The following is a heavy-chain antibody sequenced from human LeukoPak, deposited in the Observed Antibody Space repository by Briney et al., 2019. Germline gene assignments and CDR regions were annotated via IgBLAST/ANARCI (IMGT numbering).Heavy chain of an antibody. CDR1: GFTFSSYE. V-gene: IGHV3-48*03. CDR2: ISGSGSTI. Sequence: GGSLRLSCAASGFTFSSYEMNWVRQAPGKGLQWVSHISGSGSTIWYADSVKGRFTISRDNAQNSLYLQMNSLRAEDTAVYYCARENWFDSWGQGTLVTVSS. J-gene: IGHJ5*01. CDR3: ARENWFDS.